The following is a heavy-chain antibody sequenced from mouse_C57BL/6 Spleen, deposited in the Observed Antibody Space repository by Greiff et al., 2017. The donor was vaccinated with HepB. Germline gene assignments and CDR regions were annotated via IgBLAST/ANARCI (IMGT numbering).Heavy chain of an antibody. CDR3: ARCYGSSYSNYFDY. J-gene: IGHJ2*01. D-gene: IGHD1-1*01. V-gene: IGHV1-55*01. Sequence: VQLQQPGAELVKPGASVKMSCKASGYTFTSYWITWVKQRPGQGLEWIGDIYPGSGSTNYNEKFKSKATLTVDTSSSTAYMQLSSLTSEASAVYYCARCYGSSYSNYFDYWGQGTTLTVSS. CDR1: GYTFTSYW. CDR2: IYPGSGST.